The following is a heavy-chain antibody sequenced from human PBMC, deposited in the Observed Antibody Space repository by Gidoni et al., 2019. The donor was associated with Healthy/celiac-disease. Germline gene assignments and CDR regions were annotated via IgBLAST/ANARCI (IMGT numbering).Heavy chain of an antibody. J-gene: IGHJ4*02. CDR2: ISGSGGST. D-gene: IGHD3-3*01. CDR1: GFPFSSYA. V-gene: IGHV3-23*01. Sequence: EVQLLESGGGLVQPGGSLRLSCAASGFPFSSYAMSWVRQAPGKGLEWVAAISGSGGSTYYADSVKGRFTISRDNSKNTLYLQMNSLRAEDTAVYYCAKANQWYYDFWSGYFPFDYWGQGTLVTVSS. CDR3: AKANQWYYDFWSGYFPFDY.